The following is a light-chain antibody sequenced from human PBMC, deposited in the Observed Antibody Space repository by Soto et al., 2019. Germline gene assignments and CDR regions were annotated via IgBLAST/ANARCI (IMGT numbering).Light chain of an antibody. Sequence: QSVLTQPASVSGSPGQSITISCTGTSSDVGGYNYVSWYQQHPGKAPKLMIYDVSNRPSGVSNRFSGATSANTASLTISGLQAEDEADYYCSSHTSSSTSYVFGTGTKVTVL. CDR2: DVS. CDR3: SSHTSSSTSYV. J-gene: IGLJ1*01. CDR1: SSDVGGYNY. V-gene: IGLV2-14*01.